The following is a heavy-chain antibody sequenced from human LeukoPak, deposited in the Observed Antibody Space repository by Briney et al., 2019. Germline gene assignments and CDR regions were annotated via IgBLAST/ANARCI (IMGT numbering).Heavy chain of an antibody. CDR2: IYYSGST. Sequence: PSETLSLTCTVSGGSISSASYYWGWIRQPPGERLEWIGSIYYSGSTYYNPSLKSRVTISVDTSKNQFSLKLSSVTAADTAVYYCASVYSSSSRVSYGMDVWGQGTTVTFS. D-gene: IGHD6-6*01. CDR1: GGSISSASYY. J-gene: IGHJ6*02. V-gene: IGHV4-39*01. CDR3: ASVYSSSSRVSYGMDV.